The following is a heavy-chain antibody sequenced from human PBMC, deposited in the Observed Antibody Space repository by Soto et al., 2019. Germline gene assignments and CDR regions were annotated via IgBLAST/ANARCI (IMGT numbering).Heavy chain of an antibody. CDR1: GYTFTSYA. Sequence: GASVKVCCKASGYTFTSYAMHWVRQAPGQRLEWMGWINAGNGNTKYSQKFQGRVTITRDTSASTAYMELSSLRSEGTAVYYCARAMDLEWLLYSDGMDVWGRGTTVTVSS. V-gene: IGHV1-3*01. D-gene: IGHD3-3*01. J-gene: IGHJ6*02. CDR3: ARAMDLEWLLYSDGMDV. CDR2: INAGNGNT.